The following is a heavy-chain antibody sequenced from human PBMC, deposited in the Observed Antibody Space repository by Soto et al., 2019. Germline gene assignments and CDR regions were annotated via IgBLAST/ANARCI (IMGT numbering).Heavy chain of an antibody. Sequence: GGSLRLSCAASGFTFSSYSMNWVRQAPGKGLVWVSRINSDGSSTSYADSVKGRFTISRDNAKNTLYLQMNSLRAEDTAVYYCARDLYYDSSGYYYRPIYWGQGTLVTVPQ. CDR3: ARDLYYDSSGYYYRPIY. CDR1: GFTFSSYS. V-gene: IGHV3-74*01. D-gene: IGHD3-22*01. CDR2: INSDGSST. J-gene: IGHJ4*02.